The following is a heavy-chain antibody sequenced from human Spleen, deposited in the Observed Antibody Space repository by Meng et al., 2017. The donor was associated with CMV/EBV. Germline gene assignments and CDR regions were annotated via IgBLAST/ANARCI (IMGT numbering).Heavy chain of an antibody. V-gene: IGHV4-30-4*08. J-gene: IGHJ5*02. CDR2: IHHSGNT. D-gene: IGHD1-1*01. CDR1: GGSISSAGYH. CDR3: ARVGPTGWFDP. Sequence: CTVSGGSISSAGYHWIWIRQPPGKGLEYLGYIHHSGNTYYNPSLKSRLAMSVDTSKNQFSLRVNSMTVADTAVYFCARVGPTGWFDPWGQGTLVTVSS.